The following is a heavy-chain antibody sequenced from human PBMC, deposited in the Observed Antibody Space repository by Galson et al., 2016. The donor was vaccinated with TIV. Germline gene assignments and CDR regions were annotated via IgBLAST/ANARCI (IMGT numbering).Heavy chain of an antibody. CDR2: ISSGGSNQ. CDR3: ACYPNLFGSGNYYKDFDF. D-gene: IGHD3-10*01. CDR1: GFALSSFA. V-gene: IGHV3-30-3*01. J-gene: IGHJ4*02. Sequence: SLRLPCAASGFALSSFAIHWVRQAPGKGLEWVALISSGGSNQYFADSVQGRFTISRDNSNNTLSLQMTNLRPEDTAVYYCACYPNLFGSGNYYKDFDFWGQGILVTVSS.